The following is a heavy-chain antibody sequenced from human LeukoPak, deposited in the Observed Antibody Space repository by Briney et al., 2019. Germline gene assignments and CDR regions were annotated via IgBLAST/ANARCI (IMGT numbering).Heavy chain of an antibody. CDR2: INPNSGGT. D-gene: IGHD1-26*01. Sequence: ASVKVSCKASGYTLTGHYMHWVRQAPGHGLEWMGWINPNSGGTNYAQKFQGRVTMTRDTSISTAYMELSRLRSDDTAVYYCARERSKGSGSSMPGYWGQGTLVTVSS. J-gene: IGHJ4*02. V-gene: IGHV1-2*02. CDR1: GYTLTGHY. CDR3: ARERSKGSGSSMPGY.